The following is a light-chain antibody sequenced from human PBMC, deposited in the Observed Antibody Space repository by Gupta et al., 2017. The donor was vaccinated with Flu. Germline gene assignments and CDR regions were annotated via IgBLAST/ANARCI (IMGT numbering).Light chain of an antibody. CDR2: GAS. J-gene: IGKJ4*02. V-gene: IGKV3-15*01. CDR1: ESVGSH. Sequence: EVVMTQSPATLSVSPGERATLSCRASESVGSHLAWYQQIPGQAPRLLIYGASTRATGIPARFSGSGSGTDFTLTISSLQSEDCAVYYCQQYNNWPRTFGRGAKVEIK. CDR3: QQYNNWPRT.